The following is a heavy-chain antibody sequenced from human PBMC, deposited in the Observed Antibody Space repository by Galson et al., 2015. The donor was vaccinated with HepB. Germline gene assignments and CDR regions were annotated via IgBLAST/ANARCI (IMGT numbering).Heavy chain of an antibody. CDR2: ISSSSSTI. J-gene: IGHJ4*02. CDR3: ARGYYGSGSRGYFDY. CDR1: GFTFSSYS. D-gene: IGHD3-10*01. Sequence: SLRLSCAASGFTFSSYSMNWVRQAPGKGLEWVSYISSSSSTIYYADSVKGRFTISRDNAKNSLYLQMNSLRDEDTAVYYCARGYYGSGSRGYFDYWGQGTLVTVSS. V-gene: IGHV3-48*02.